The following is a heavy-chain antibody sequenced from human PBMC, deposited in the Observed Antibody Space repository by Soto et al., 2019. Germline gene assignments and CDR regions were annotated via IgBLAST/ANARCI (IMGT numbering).Heavy chain of an antibody. J-gene: IGHJ4*02. D-gene: IGHD3-16*02. CDR2: IVSSSSYI. CDR3: ARVEGRGYIDY. CDR1: GFTFSIYS. Sequence: GGSLRLSCEVSGFTFSIYSTNWVRQAPGKGLEWVSSIVSSSSYIYYADSVKGRFTISRDNAKNSLFLQMNSLRAEDTAVYYCARVEGRGYIDYWGQGTQVTVSS. V-gene: IGHV3-21*01.